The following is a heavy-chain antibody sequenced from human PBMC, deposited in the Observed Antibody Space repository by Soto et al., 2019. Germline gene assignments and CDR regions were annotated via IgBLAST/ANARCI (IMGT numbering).Heavy chain of an antibody. J-gene: IGHJ4*02. D-gene: IGHD3-22*01. Sequence: GGSLRLSCAASGFTFSSYWMSWVRQAPGKGLEWVANIKQDGSEKYYVDSVKGRFTTSRDNAKNSLYLQMNSLRAEDTAVYYCAREKQAYDSSGYYSDWGQGTLVTVSS. CDR2: IKQDGSEK. CDR1: GFTFSSYW. CDR3: AREKQAYDSSGYYSD. V-gene: IGHV3-7*03.